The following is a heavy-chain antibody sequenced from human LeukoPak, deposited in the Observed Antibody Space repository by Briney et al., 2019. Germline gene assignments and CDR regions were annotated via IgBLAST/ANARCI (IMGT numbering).Heavy chain of an antibody. Sequence: SETLSLICTVSGRSISSGYSWGWIRQPPGKGLEWIGSIYHSETPSYNPSLKSRVTISVDTSKNQFSLRLTSMTAADTAVYYCARGVDYWGQGTLVTVSS. D-gene: IGHD3-16*01. V-gene: IGHV4-38-2*02. CDR1: GRSISSGYS. J-gene: IGHJ4*02. CDR3: ARGVDY. CDR2: IYHSETP.